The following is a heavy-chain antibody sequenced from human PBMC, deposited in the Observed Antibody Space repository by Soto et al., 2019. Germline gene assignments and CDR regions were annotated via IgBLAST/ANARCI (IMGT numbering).Heavy chain of an antibody. Sequence: GGSLRLSCAASGFTFSDYYMSWIRQAPGKGLEWVSYISSSGSTIYYADSVKGRFTISRDNAKNSLYLQMNSLRAEDTAVYYCARASIDGYCSSTSCHVFAPFMDVWGKGTTVTVSS. J-gene: IGHJ6*03. CDR1: GFTFSDYY. V-gene: IGHV3-11*01. CDR2: ISSSGSTI. CDR3: ARASIDGYCSSTSCHVFAPFMDV. D-gene: IGHD2-2*01.